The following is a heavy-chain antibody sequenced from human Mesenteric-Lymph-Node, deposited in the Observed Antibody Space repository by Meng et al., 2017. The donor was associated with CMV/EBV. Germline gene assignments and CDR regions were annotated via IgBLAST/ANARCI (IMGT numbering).Heavy chain of an antibody. J-gene: IGHJ6*02. D-gene: IGHD3-3*02. CDR3: GRFISGLEPEGIFYYYYGMDV. Sequence: GESLKISCAASGFTFSSYYMNWVRQAPGKGLEWVSSISSSSGYIYYADSVKGRFTISRDNAKNSLYLQMNSLRAEDTAVYYCGRFISGLEPEGIFYYYYGMDVWGQGTTVTVSS. CDR2: ISSSSGYI. CDR1: GFTFSSYY. V-gene: IGHV3-21*01.